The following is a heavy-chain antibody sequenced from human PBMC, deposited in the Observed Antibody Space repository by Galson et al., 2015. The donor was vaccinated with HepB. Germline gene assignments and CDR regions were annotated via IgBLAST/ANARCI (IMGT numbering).Heavy chain of an antibody. D-gene: IGHD6-19*01. J-gene: IGHJ3*02. V-gene: IGHV3-7*03. Sequence: SLRLSCAASGFTFNDHYMSWVRQAPGKGLEWVANIKQGGSEKYYVDSVKGRFTISRDNAKNSLHLQMNSLRAEDTAVYYCARGYSSGWSEGDGAFDIWGQGTMVTVSS. CDR3: ARGYSSGWSEGDGAFDI. CDR2: IKQGGSEK. CDR1: GFTFNDHY.